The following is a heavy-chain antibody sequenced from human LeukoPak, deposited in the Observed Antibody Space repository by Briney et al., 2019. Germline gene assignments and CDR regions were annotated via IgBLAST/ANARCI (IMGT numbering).Heavy chain of an antibody. J-gene: IGHJ6*03. V-gene: IGHV3-74*01. CDR3: VRDYHYYMDV. CDR2: IYNDGSST. CDR1: GFTFSSYL. Sequence: GGSLRLSCVASGFTFSSYLMQWVRQTPGKGLVSVSYIYNDGSSTSYADSVKGRFTISRDNAKNALYLQMNSLRAEDTAIYYCVRDYHYYMDVWGKGTTVIVSS.